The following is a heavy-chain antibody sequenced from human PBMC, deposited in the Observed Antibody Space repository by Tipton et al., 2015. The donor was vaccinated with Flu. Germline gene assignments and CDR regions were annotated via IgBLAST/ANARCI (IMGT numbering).Heavy chain of an antibody. CDR1: QYSISSSDY. V-gene: IGHV4-38-2*02. CDR3: ARVGSDSSALD. D-gene: IGHD3-22*01. CDR2: LYHVGDT. Sequence: TLSLTCTVSQYSISSSDYWDWIRKPPGRGLQWIGMLYHVGDTYHNPSFRSRATMSVDTSKNQFSLKLSSVTAADTAVYYCARVGSDSSALDWGQGTRVTVSS. J-gene: IGHJ4*02.